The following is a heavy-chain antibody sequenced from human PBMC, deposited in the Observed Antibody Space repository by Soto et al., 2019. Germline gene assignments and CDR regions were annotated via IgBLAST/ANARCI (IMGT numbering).Heavy chain of an antibody. CDR3: ALIYGGSWFGELSH. CDR1: GYTFTSHA. Sequence: ASVKVSCKASGYTFTSHAMHWVRQAPGQRLEWMGWINAGNGNTKYSQKFQGGVTITRDTSASTAYMYLSSLRSEDTAVYYCALIYGGSWFGELSHWGQGTLVTVSS. D-gene: IGHD3-10*01. J-gene: IGHJ4*02. V-gene: IGHV1-3*01. CDR2: INAGNGNT.